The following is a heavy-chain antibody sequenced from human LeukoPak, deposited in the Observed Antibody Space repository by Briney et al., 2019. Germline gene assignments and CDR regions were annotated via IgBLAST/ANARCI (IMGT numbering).Heavy chain of an antibody. CDR1: GFTFSSYS. CDR2: ISSSTSYI. Sequence: PGGSLRLSCAASGFTFSSYSMNWIRQAPGKGLEWVSSISSSTSYIYYADSVKGRFTISKDNAKNSLYLQMNSLRAEDTAVYYCASSGSYRFDYWGQGTLVTVSS. J-gene: IGHJ4*02. D-gene: IGHD1-26*01. V-gene: IGHV3-21*01. CDR3: ASSGSYRFDY.